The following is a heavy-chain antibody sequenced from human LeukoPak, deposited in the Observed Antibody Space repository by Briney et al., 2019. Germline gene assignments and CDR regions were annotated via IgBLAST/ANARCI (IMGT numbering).Heavy chain of an antibody. D-gene: IGHD3-3*01. CDR2: MFYTGST. CDR3: ARRKDFWSGLINY. CDR1: GGSISSMSYY. J-gene: IGHJ4*02. Sequence: SETLSLTCTVSGGSISSMSYYWGWIRQPPGKGLEWIGSMFYTGSTYYNPSLKNRLTMSVDTSKNQFSLKLSSVTAADTAVYYCARRKDFWSGLINYWGQGTLVTASS. V-gene: IGHV4-39*01.